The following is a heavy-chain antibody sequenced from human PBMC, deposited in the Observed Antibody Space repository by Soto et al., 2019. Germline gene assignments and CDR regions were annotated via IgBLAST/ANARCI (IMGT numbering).Heavy chain of an antibody. CDR2: IYYSGST. J-gene: IGHJ4*02. Sequence: SETLSLTCTVSGGSISSYYWSWIRQPPGKGLEWIGYIYYSGSTNYNPSLKSRVTTSVDTSKNQFSLKLSSVTAADTAVYYCASQASGWYTDYWGQGTLVTVSS. CDR1: GGSISSYY. V-gene: IGHV4-59*01. D-gene: IGHD6-19*01. CDR3: ASQASGWYTDY.